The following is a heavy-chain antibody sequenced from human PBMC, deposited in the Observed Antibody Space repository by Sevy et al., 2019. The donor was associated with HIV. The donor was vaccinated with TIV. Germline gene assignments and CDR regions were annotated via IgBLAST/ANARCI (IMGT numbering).Heavy chain of an antibody. CDR2: IYSGGST. Sequence: GGSLRLSCAASGFTVSSNYMSWVRQAPGKGLEWVSVIYSGGSTYYADPVKGRFTISRDNSKNTLYLQMNSLRAEDTAVYYCARVGSYGLSHFDYWGQGTLVTVSS. J-gene: IGHJ4*02. CDR1: GFTVSSNY. V-gene: IGHV3-53*01. CDR3: ARVGSYGLSHFDY. D-gene: IGHD5-18*01.